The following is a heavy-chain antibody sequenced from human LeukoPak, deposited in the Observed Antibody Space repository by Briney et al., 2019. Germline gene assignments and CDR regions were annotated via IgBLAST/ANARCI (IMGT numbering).Heavy chain of an antibody. J-gene: IGHJ4*02. CDR1: GLTFSIYA. CDR2: ISINGGTT. V-gene: IGHV3-64D*09. D-gene: IGHD3-22*01. Sequence: GGSLRLSCSASGLTFSIYAMHWVRQAPGRGLEYVSAISINGGTTYTPDSVTGRFTISRDTSKNTLYLQMSSLRVEDTAVYYCVRDRPTGIYGDSSGYYWGLLDYWGQGTLVTVSP. CDR3: VRDRPTGIYGDSSGYYWGLLDY.